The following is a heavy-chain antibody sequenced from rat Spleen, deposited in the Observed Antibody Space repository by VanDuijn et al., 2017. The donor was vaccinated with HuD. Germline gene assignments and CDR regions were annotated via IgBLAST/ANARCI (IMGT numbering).Heavy chain of an antibody. J-gene: IGHJ2*01. CDR3: ARRAYGDY. V-gene: IGHV5-22*01. CDR1: GFTFSDYY. Sequence: EVRLVESGGDLVQPGRSLKLSCAASGFTFSDYYMAWVRQAPKKGLEWVASISYEGTNTYSGDSVKGRFTISRDNAKSTLCLQMNSLRSEDTATYYCARRAYGDYWGQGVMVAVSS. CDR2: ISYEGTNT. D-gene: IGHD1-11*01.